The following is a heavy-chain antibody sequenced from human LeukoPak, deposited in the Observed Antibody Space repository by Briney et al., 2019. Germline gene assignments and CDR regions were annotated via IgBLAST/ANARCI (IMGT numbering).Heavy chain of an antibody. D-gene: IGHD3-10*01. V-gene: IGHV3-30*18. CDR2: ISYDGSNK. Sequence: GGSLRLSCAASGFTFSSYGMHWVRQAPGKGLEWVAVISYDGSNKYYADSVKGRFTISRDNSKNTLHLQMNSLRAEDTAVYYCAKDRPWFYWGQGTLVTVSS. J-gene: IGHJ4*02. CDR3: AKDRPWFY. CDR1: GFTFSSYG.